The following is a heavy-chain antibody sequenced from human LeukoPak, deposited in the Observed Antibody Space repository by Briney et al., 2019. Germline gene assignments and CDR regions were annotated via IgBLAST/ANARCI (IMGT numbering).Heavy chain of an antibody. CDR3: ASPPARITIFGVVTPEHYYYYMDV. Sequence: SETLSLTCTVSGGSISSSSYYWGWIRQPPGKGLEWIGSIYYSGSTYYNPSFKSRVTISVDTSKNQFSLKLSSVTAADTAVYYCASPPARITIFGVVTPEHYYYYMDVWGKGTTVTVSS. V-gene: IGHV4-39*01. J-gene: IGHJ6*03. CDR2: IYYSGST. CDR1: GGSISSSSYY. D-gene: IGHD3-3*01.